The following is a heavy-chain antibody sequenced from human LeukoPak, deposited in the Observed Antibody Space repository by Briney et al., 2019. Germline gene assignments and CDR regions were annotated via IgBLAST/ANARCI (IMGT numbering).Heavy chain of an antibody. D-gene: IGHD1-26*01. CDR2: IKQDGSEK. Sequence: GGSLRLSCAASGFTFSIYWMSWVRQAPGKGLEWVANIKQDGSEKYYVDSVKGRFTISRDNAKNSLYLQMNSLRAEDTAVYYCARVGGSSSSLDPWGQGTLVTVSS. V-gene: IGHV3-7*01. CDR1: GFTFSIYW. J-gene: IGHJ5*02. CDR3: ARVGGSSSSLDP.